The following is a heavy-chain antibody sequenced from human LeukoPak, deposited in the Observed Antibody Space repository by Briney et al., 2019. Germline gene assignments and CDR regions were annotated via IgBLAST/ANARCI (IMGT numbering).Heavy chain of an antibody. V-gene: IGHV3-21*01. D-gene: IGHD3-10*01. CDR1: GFNFNSYS. CDR2: ISNSLSSYK. Sequence: GGSLRLSCATSGFNFNSYSMNWVRQAPGKGLEWVSSISNSLSSYKYYAESVEGRFTISRDNSKNTLYLQMGSLRAEDMAVYYCARDQGSLVWFGEPLDYWGQGTLVTVSS. J-gene: IGHJ4*02. CDR3: ARDQGSLVWFGEPLDY.